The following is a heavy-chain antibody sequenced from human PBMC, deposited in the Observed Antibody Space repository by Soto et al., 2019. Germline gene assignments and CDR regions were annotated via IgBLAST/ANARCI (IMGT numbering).Heavy chain of an antibody. CDR2: IDWDDDK. J-gene: IGHJ6*03. V-gene: IGHV2-70*11. Sequence: SGPTLVNPTQTLTLTCTFSGFSLSTSGMCVSWIRQPPGKALEWLARIDWDDDKYYSTSLKTRLTTSKDTSKNQVVLTMTNMDPVDTATYYCARSRFLEWSHYYMDVWGKGTTVTVSS. CDR3: ARSRFLEWSHYYMDV. D-gene: IGHD3-3*01. CDR1: GFSLSTSGMC.